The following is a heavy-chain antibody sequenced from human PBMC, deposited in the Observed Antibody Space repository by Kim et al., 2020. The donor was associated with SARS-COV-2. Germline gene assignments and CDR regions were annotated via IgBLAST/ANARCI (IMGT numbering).Heavy chain of an antibody. CDR1: GGPISSGGYY. CDR3: ARDCGRVRDLGMDV. V-gene: IGHV4-31*03. Sequence: SETLSLTCTVSGGPISSGGYYWTWIRQHPGKGLEWIGNIHYTGSTSYNPSLKSRTSISIDDSQNQFSLRLNSVTAADTAVYYCARDCGRVRDLGMDVCG. CDR2: IHYTGST. D-gene: IGHD7-27*01. J-gene: IGHJ6*02.